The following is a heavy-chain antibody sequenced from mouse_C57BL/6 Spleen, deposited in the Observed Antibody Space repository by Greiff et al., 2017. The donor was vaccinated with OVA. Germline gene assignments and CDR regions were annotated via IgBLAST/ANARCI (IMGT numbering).Heavy chain of an antibody. CDR1: GYSITSGYY. V-gene: IGHV3-6*01. Sequence: DVQLQESGPGLVKPSQSLSLTCSVTGYSITSGYYWNWIRQFPGNKLEWMGYISYDGSNNYNPSLKNRISITRDTSKNQFFLKLNSVTTEDTATYYCARDEGYYDYDGYAMDYWGQGTSVTVSS. D-gene: IGHD2-4*01. J-gene: IGHJ4*01. CDR2: ISYDGSN. CDR3: ARDEGYYDYDGYAMDY.